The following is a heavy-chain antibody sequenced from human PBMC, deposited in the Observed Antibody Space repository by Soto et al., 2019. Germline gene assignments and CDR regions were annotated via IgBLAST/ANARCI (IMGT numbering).Heavy chain of an antibody. D-gene: IGHD2-2*01. Sequence: EVQLVESGGGLVKPGGSLRLSCAASGFTFSSYSMNWVRQAPGKGLEWVSSISSSSSYIYYADSVKGRFTISRDNAKNSLYLQMNSLRAEDTAVYYCARASHCISTSCYASFYYWGQGTLVTVSS. J-gene: IGHJ4*02. CDR3: ARASHCISTSCYASFYY. CDR2: ISSSSSYI. CDR1: GFTFSSYS. V-gene: IGHV3-21*01.